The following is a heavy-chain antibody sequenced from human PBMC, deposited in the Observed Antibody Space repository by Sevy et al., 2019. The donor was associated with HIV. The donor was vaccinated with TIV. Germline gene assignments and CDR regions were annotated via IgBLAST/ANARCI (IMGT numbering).Heavy chain of an antibody. Sequence: KQSQTLSLTCAISGDSVSNINAAWNWIRQSPSRGLEWLGRTYYRSKWYNDYAVSVKGRITINPDTSKNQFSLQLNSVTPEDTALYYCARDDLLYSGGPTGLHYYYGMDVWCQGTTVTVSS. CDR1: GDSVSNINAA. J-gene: IGHJ6*02. CDR2: TYYRSKWYN. CDR3: ARDDLLYSGGPTGLHYYYGMDV. V-gene: IGHV6-1*01. D-gene: IGHD1-26*01.